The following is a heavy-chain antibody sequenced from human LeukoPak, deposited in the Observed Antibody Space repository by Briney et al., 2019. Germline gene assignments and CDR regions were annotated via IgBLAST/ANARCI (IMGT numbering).Heavy chain of an antibody. CDR1: GGSVSSYY. CDR3: ARDHLPAGAPGYYMDV. J-gene: IGHJ6*03. D-gene: IGHD4/OR15-4a*01. CDR2: IYNSGIT. Sequence: SETLSLTCTVSGGSVSSYYWSWIRQPPGKGLEWIGYIYNSGITNYNPSLKSRVTMSVDTSKNQFSLMLRSVTAADTAVYYCARDHLPAGAPGYYMDVWGKGTTVTVSS. V-gene: IGHV4-59*02.